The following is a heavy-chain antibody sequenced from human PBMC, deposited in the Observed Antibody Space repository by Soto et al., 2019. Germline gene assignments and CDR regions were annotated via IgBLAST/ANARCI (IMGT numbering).Heavy chain of an antibody. Sequence: GASVKVSCKASGGTFSSYTISWVRQAPGQGLEWMGRIIPILGIANYAQKFQGRVTITADKSTSTAYMELSSLRSEDTAVYYCARDLCGGAGGSCYDADCWGQGTLVTVSS. CDR2: IIPILGIA. CDR3: ARDLCGGAGGSCYDADC. CDR1: GGTFSSYT. D-gene: IGHD2-15*01. J-gene: IGHJ4*02. V-gene: IGHV1-69*04.